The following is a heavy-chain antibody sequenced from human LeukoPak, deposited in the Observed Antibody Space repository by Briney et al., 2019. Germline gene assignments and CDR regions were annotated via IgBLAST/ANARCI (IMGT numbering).Heavy chain of an antibody. CDR2: IYSGGAT. J-gene: IGHJ4*02. CDR1: GFTVSSNY. CDR3: ARLHYDVLTGPFDY. Sequence: GGSLRLSCAASGFTVSSNYMSWVRQAPGKGLEWVSVIYSGGATFYADSVKGRFTISRENSKNTLWLQMNSLRAEDTAVYYCARLHYDVLTGPFDYWGQGTLVTVSS. D-gene: IGHD3-9*01. V-gene: IGHV3-53*01.